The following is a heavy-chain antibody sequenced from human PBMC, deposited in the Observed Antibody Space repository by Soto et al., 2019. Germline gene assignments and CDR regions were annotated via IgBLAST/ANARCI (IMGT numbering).Heavy chain of an antibody. V-gene: IGHV3-21*01. Sequence: GGSLRLSCAASGFTFSSYSMNWVRQAPGKGLEWVSSISSGSSYIYYADSVKGRFTTSRDNAKNSLYLQMNSLRAEDTAVYYCARDIGTDIVATTPVLDYWGQRTLVTVSS. CDR1: GFTFSSYS. CDR2: ISSGSSYI. D-gene: IGHD5-12*01. J-gene: IGHJ4*02. CDR3: ARDIGTDIVATTPVLDY.